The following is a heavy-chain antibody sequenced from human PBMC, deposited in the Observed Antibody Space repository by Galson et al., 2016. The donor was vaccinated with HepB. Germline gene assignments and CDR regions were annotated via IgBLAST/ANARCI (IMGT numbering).Heavy chain of an antibody. V-gene: IGHV1-69*13. CDR3: ARDGRRGYDMDV. J-gene: IGHJ6*02. Sequence: SVKVSCKASGGTFSSYAISWVRQAPGQGLEWMGGIIPIFGTANYAQKFQGRVTITADESTSTAYMELSSLRSEDTAVYYCARDGRRGYDMDVWGQGTTVTVSS. CDR2: IIPIFGTA. CDR1: GGTFSSYA.